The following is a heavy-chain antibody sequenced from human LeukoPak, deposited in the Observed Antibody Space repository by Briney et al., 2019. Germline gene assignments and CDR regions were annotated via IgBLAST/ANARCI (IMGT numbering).Heavy chain of an antibody. D-gene: IGHD3-3*01. CDR1: GFTFSSYW. J-gene: IGHJ3*02. V-gene: IGHV3-30*02. Sequence: GGSLRLSCAASGFTFSSYWMSWVRQAPGKGLEWVAFIRYDGSNKYYADSVKGRFTISRDNSKNTLYLQMNSLRAEDTAVYYCAKTLRSGPNIWGQGTMVTVSS. CDR3: AKTLRSGPNI. CDR2: IRYDGSNK.